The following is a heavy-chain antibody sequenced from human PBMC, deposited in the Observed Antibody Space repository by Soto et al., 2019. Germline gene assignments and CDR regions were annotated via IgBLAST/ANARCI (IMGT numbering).Heavy chain of an antibody. D-gene: IGHD6-6*01. J-gene: IGHJ5*02. CDR1: GGSFSGYY. V-gene: IGHV4-34*01. CDR3: ARTSSSSGVGWFDP. CDR2: INHSGST. Sequence: SETLSLTCAVYGGSFSGYYWSWIRQPPGKGLEWIGEINHSGSTNYNPSLKSRVTISVDTSKNQFSLKLSSVTAADTAVYYCARTSSSSGVGWFDPWGQGTLVTVSS.